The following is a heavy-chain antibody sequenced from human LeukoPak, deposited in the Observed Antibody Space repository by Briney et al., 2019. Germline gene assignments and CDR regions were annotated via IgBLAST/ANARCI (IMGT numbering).Heavy chain of an antibody. J-gene: IGHJ5*02. CDR3: ATAGHRIAARPDRPRSNWFDP. CDR1: GGSFSGYY. CDR2: INHSGST. D-gene: IGHD6-6*01. Sequence: NPSETLSLTCAVYGGSFSGYYWSWIRQPPGKGLEWIGEINHSGSTDYNPSLKSRVTISLDTSKNQFSLKLSSVTAADTAEYYCATAGHRIAARPDRPRSNWFDPWGQGTLVTVSS. V-gene: IGHV4-34*01.